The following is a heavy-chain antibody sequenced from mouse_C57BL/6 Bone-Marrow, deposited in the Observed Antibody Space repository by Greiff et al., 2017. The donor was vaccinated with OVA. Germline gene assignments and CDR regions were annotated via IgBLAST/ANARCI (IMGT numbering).Heavy chain of an antibody. D-gene: IGHD1-1*01. CDR2: INPNNGGT. V-gene: IGHV1-18*01. Sequence: VQLQQSGPELVKPGASVKIPCKASGYTFTDYNMDWVKQSHGKSLEWIGDINPNNGGTIYNQKFKGKATLTVEKSSSTAYMELRSLTSEDTAVYYCARYRDGSSYDWYFDVWGTGTTVTVSS. CDR3: ARYRDGSSYDWYFDV. J-gene: IGHJ1*03. CDR1: GYTFTDYN.